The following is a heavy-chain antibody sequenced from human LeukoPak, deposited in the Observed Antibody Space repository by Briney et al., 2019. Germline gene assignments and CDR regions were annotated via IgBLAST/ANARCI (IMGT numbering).Heavy chain of an antibody. J-gene: IGHJ3*02. D-gene: IGHD3-22*01. Sequence: ASVKVSCKASGYTFTSYYMHWVRQAPGQGLEWMGVINPSGGSTSYAQKFQGRVTMTEDTSTDTAYMELSSLRSEDTAVYYCATTHHYYDSSGYQDAFDIWGQGTMVTVSS. V-gene: IGHV1-46*01. CDR1: GYTFTSYY. CDR3: ATTHHYYDSSGYQDAFDI. CDR2: INPSGGST.